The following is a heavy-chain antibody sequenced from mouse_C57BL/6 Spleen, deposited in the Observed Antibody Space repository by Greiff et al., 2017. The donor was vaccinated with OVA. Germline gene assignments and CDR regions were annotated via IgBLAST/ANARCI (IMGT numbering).Heavy chain of an antibody. CDR3: ARGLTGKGGFAY. D-gene: IGHD4-1*01. CDR1: GYTFTSYW. Sequence: VQLQQPGAELVRPGSSVKLSCKASGYTFTSYWMHWVKQRPIQGLEWIGNIDPSDSETHYNQKFKDKATLTVDKSSSTAYMQLSSLTSEDSAVYYCARGLTGKGGFAYWGQGTLVTVSA. V-gene: IGHV1-52*01. J-gene: IGHJ3*01. CDR2: IDPSDSET.